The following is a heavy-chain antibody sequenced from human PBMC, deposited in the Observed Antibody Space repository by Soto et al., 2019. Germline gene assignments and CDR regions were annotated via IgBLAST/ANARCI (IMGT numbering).Heavy chain of an antibody. J-gene: IGHJ4*02. CDR3: ARDGTQKH. Sequence: GGSLRLSCAAFGFTFGSFSIHGVGQGPGKGLEWVSYMSSSSSTMCYAGCVKGRVTISRDKAKSSLYVQRNSVRAEGTAVYYCARDGTQKHCGQGPLVTGSS. V-gene: IGHV3-48*01. CDR2: MSSSSSTM. CDR1: GFTFGSFS.